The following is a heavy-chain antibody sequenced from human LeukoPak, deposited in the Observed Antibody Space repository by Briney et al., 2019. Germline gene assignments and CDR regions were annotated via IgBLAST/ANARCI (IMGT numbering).Heavy chain of an antibody. Sequence: SETLSLTCTVSGGSISSSSYYWGWIRQPPGKGLEWIRSIYYSGSTYYNPSLKSRVTISVDTSKNQFSLKLSSVTAADTAVYYCAIMIPSMDVWGQGTTVTVSS. CDR3: AIMIPSMDV. CDR2: IYYSGST. J-gene: IGHJ6*02. D-gene: IGHD3-3*01. V-gene: IGHV4-39*01. CDR1: GGSISSSSYY.